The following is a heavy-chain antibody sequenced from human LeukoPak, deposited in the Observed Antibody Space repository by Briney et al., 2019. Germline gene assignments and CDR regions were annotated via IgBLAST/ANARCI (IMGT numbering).Heavy chain of an antibody. CDR3: ARDSNIVPSVGPYYYYGMDV. J-gene: IGHJ6*02. V-gene: IGHV3-30-3*01. CDR2: ISYDGSNK. Sequence: GGSLRLSCAASGFTFSSYAMHWVRQAPGKGLEGVAVISYDGSNKYYADSVKGRFTISRDNSKNTLYLPMNSLRAEDTAVYYCARDSNIVPSVGPYYYYGMDVWGQGTTVTVSS. CDR1: GFTFSSYA. D-gene: IGHD2/OR15-2a*01.